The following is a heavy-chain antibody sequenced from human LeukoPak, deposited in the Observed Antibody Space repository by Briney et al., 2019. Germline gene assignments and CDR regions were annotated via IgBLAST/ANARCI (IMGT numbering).Heavy chain of an antibody. Sequence: GGSLRLSCAASGFTFSSYGMSWVRQAPGKGLEWVSAISGGGGSRYYADSVKGRFTISRDSSKNTLYLQMNSLRAEDTAIYYCAKEFGGYKYDWFDPWGQGTLVTVSS. V-gene: IGHV3-23*01. J-gene: IGHJ5*02. CDR2: ISGGGGSR. CDR3: AKEFGGYKYDWFDP. CDR1: GFTFSSYG. D-gene: IGHD3-22*01.